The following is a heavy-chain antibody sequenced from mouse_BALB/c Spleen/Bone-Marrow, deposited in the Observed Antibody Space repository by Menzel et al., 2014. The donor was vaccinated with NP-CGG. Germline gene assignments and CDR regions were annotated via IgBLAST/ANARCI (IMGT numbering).Heavy chain of an antibody. J-gene: IGHJ2*01. CDR3: ARLGRGYFDY. V-gene: IGHV7-3*02. D-gene: IGHD4-1*01. CDR1: GFTFTAYY. CDR2: IRNNANGYTT. Sequence: EVKLVESGGGLVQPGGSLRLSCATSGFTFTAYYMNWVRQPPGKALEWLGFIRNNANGYTTEYSASVKGRFTISRDTSQSILYLQMNILRAEDSATYYCARLGRGYFDYWGQGTTLTVSS.